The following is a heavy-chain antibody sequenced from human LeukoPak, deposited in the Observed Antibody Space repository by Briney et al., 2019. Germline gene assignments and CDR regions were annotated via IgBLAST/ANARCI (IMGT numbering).Heavy chain of an antibody. V-gene: IGHV4-59*01. D-gene: IGHD5-18*01. CDR2: IYYSGST. J-gene: IGHJ4*02. Sequence: SETLSLTCAVAGGSISSSYWSWIRQPPGKGLEWIGYIYYSGSTIYNPSLKSRGTISVDTSKNHFSLKLSSVTAADTAVYYCARGGYSYYYFDYWGQGTLVTVSS. CDR1: GGSISSSY. CDR3: ARGGYSYYYFDY.